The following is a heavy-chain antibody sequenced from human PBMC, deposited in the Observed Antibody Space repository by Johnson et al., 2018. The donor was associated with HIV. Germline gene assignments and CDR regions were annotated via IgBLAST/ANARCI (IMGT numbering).Heavy chain of an antibody. V-gene: IGHV3-30*04. CDR2: IGYDGSNK. J-gene: IGHJ3*01. CDR1: GFSFNNYA. Sequence: QVLLVESGGGVVQPGRSLRLSCGASGFSFNNYAMHWVRQAPGKGLEWVAVIGYDGSNKYYADSVKGRLTVSRDNSKNTLYLQMNSLRDEDTAVYYCAKERTAMVTPFDAWGQGTRVTVSS. D-gene: IGHD5-18*01. CDR3: AKERTAMVTPFDA.